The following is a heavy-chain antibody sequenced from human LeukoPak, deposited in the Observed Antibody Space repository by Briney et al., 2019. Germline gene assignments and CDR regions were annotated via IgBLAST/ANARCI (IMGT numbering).Heavy chain of an antibody. CDR3: VRGNSGSYYLH. D-gene: IGHD1-26*01. J-gene: IGHJ4*02. Sequence: RASVKVSCKASGYAFTDYDINWVRQATGQGLEWMGWMNPNSGNTGFAQRFQDRVVLTRDTSINTAYMELSSLRPDDTAVYYCVRGNSGSYYLHWGQGTLVTVSS. CDR2: MNPNSGNT. CDR1: GYAFTDYD. V-gene: IGHV1-8*02.